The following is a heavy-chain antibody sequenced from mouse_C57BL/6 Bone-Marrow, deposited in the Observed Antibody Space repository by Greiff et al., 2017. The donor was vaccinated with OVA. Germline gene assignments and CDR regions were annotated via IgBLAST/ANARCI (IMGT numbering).Heavy chain of an antibody. CDR1: GYTFTSYW. CDR2: IDPSDSYT. J-gene: IGHJ2*01. V-gene: IGHV1-69*01. D-gene: IGHD2-1*01. Sequence: QVQLQQPGAELVMPGASVKLSCKASGYTFTSYWMHWVKQRPGQGLEWIGEIDPSDSYTNYNQKFKGKSTLTVDKSSSTAYLQLSSLTSEDSAVYYCAREGGNHRCWGQGTTLTVSS. CDR3: AREGGNHRC.